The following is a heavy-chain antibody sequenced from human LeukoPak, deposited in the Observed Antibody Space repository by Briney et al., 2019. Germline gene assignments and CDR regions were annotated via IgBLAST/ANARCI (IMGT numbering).Heavy chain of an antibody. Sequence: SETLSLTCTVSGGSISSYYWSWIRQPPGKGLEWIGYIYYSGSTNYNPSLKSRVTISVDTSKNQFSLNLSSVTAADTAVYYCARDTAYYYDSSEGAFDIWGQGTMVTVSS. D-gene: IGHD3-22*01. CDR1: GGSISSYY. J-gene: IGHJ3*02. CDR3: ARDTAYYYDSSEGAFDI. V-gene: IGHV4-59*01. CDR2: IYYSGST.